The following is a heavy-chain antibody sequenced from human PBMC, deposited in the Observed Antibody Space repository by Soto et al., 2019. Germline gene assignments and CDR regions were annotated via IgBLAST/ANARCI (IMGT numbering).Heavy chain of an antibody. CDR3: AKDWALAPYGSGSWIY. V-gene: IGHV3-53*01. Sequence: GGSLRLSCAASGFTVSRNYMSWVRQAPGKGLEWVSLIYSGGSTYYADSVKGRFTISRDNSKNTLYLQMNSLRAEDTVVYYCAKDWALAPYGSGSWIYWGQGTLVTVSS. J-gene: IGHJ4*02. D-gene: IGHD3-10*01. CDR2: IYSGGST. CDR1: GFTVSRNY.